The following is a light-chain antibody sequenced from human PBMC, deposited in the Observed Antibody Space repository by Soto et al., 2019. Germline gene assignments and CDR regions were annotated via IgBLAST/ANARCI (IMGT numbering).Light chain of an antibody. CDR3: LQYKSTPLT. J-gene: IGKJ4*01. V-gene: IGKV4-1*01. CDR2: WAS. Sequence: DIVMTQSPDSLAVSLGERATINCKSSQSVLYSSNNKNYLAWYQQKPGQPPKLLIYWASTRESGVPDRFSGSGSGTDFTRTISLLQAEDVARYYCLQYKSTPLTFGGGTKLELK. CDR1: QSVLYSSNNKNY.